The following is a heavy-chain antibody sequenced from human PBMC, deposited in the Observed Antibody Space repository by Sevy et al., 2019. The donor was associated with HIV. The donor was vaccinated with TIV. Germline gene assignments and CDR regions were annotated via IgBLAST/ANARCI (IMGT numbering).Heavy chain of an antibody. CDR2: ISGSGGLT. V-gene: IGHV3-23*01. Sequence: GGSLRLSCKVTGLTSGAFAMSWVRQTPGKGLEWISSISGSGGLTHYADSVKGLFTISRDKSKGTVDLEMNSLRGDDTAVYYCAKPNWNFRADWFDTWGQGTLVTVSS. D-gene: IGHD1-7*01. CDR1: GLTSGAFA. J-gene: IGHJ5*02. CDR3: AKPNWNFRADWFDT.